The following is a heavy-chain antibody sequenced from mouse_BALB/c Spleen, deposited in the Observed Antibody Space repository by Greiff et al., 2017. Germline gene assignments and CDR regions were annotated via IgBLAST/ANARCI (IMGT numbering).Heavy chain of an antibody. CDR3: NAVYYYGSNYAMDY. CDR1: GFNIKDYY. D-gene: IGHD1-1*01. CDR2: IDPENGDT. J-gene: IGHJ4*01. V-gene: IGHV14-4*02. Sequence: VQLKESGAELVKPGASVKLSCTASGFNIKDYYMHWVKQRPEQGLEWIGWIDPENGDTEYAPKFQGKATMTADTSSNTAYLQLSSLTSEDTAVYYCNAVYYYGSNYAMDYWGQGTSVTVSS.